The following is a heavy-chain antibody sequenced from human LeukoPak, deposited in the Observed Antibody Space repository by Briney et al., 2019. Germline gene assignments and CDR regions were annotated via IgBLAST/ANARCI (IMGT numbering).Heavy chain of an antibody. J-gene: IGHJ4*02. D-gene: IGHD6-6*01. Sequence: GASVKVSCKAPGYTFTSYDINWVRQATGQGLEWMGWMNPNSGNTGYAQKFQGRVTMTKNISITTAYMELSSLRSEDTAVYYCATGYSSSSLFDYWGQGTLVTVSS. CDR2: MNPNSGNT. V-gene: IGHV1-8*01. CDR3: ATGYSSSSLFDY. CDR1: GYTFTSYD.